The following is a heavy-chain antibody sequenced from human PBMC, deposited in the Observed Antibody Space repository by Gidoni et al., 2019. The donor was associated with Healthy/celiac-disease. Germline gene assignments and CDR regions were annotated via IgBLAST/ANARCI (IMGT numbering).Heavy chain of an antibody. Sequence: QVQLVESGGGVVQPGRSLSLYCAASGFPFSSYAMHWVRQAPGKGLEWGAVISYDGSNKYYADSGKGRFTIYRDNSKNTLYLQRNSLRAEDTAVYYCARDWGTVTTNYWGQGTLVTVSS. V-gene: IGHV3-30-3*01. CDR1: GFPFSSYA. CDR2: ISYDGSNK. CDR3: ARDWGTVTTNY. D-gene: IGHD4-4*01. J-gene: IGHJ4*02.